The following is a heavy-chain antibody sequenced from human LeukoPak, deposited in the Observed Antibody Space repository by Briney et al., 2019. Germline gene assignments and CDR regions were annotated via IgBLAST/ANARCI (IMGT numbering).Heavy chain of an antibody. CDR3: VKGPTASRGLAPYSSVWSPFDY. CDR2: ISSNGGST. CDR1: GFTFSSYA. V-gene: IGHV3-64D*06. Sequence: PGGSLRLSCSASGFTFSSYAMHWVRQAPGKGLEYVSAISSNGGSTYYADSVKGRFTISRDNSKNTPYLQMSSLRAEDTAVYYCVKGPTASRGLAPYSSVWSPFDYWGQGTLVTVSS. D-gene: IGHD6-19*01. J-gene: IGHJ4*02.